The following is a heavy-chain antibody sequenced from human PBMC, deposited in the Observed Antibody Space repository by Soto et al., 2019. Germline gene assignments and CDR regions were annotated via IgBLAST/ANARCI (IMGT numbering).Heavy chain of an antibody. D-gene: IGHD1-26*01. J-gene: IGHJ6*02. CDR1: GFTFSSYG. CDR3: AKDRIVGATRGRYYYYYGMDV. Sequence: GGSLRLSCAASGFTFSSYGMHWVRQAPGKGLEWVAVISYDGSNKYYADSVKGRFTISRDNSKNTLYLQMNSLRAEDTAVYYCAKDRIVGATRGRYYYYYGMDVWGQGTTVTVSS. V-gene: IGHV3-30*18. CDR2: ISYDGSNK.